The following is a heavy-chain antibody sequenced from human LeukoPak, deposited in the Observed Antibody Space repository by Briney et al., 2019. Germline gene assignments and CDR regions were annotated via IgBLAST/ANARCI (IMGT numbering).Heavy chain of an antibody. CDR1: GGTFSNYA. Sequence: GASVKVSCKAYGGTFSNYAIDWVRQAPGQGLEWMGGIIPMFDTSYNEQKFEGRVTITADESTSTVYMELSSLSSEDTAAYYCAISQSGYYEHWGQGTLVTVSS. CDR3: AISQSGYYEH. D-gene: IGHD5-18*01. CDR2: IIPMFDTS. J-gene: IGHJ4*02. V-gene: IGHV1-69*13.